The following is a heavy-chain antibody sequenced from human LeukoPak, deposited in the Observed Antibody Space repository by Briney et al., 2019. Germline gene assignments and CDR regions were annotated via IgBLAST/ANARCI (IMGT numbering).Heavy chain of an antibody. D-gene: IGHD1-20*01. CDR2: ISGSGGST. J-gene: IGHJ3*02. CDR3: AKERVEYNWNVDAFDI. Sequence: PGGSLRLSCAASGFTLSSYAMYWVRQAPGQGLEWVSAISGSGGSTYYADSVKGRFTISRDNSKNTLYLQMNSLRAEDTAVYYCAKERVEYNWNVDAFDIWGQGTMVTVSS. V-gene: IGHV3-23*01. CDR1: GFTLSSYA.